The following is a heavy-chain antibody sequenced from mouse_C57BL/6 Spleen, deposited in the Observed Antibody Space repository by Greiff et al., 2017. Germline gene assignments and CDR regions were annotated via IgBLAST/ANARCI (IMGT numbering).Heavy chain of an antibody. D-gene: IGHD2-10*01. V-gene: IGHV14-1*01. CDR3: TTSSYGNYAGFAY. J-gene: IGHJ3*01. CDR2: IDPEDGDT. CDR1: GFNIKDYY. Sequence: VQLQQSGAELVRPGASVKLSCTASGFNIKDYYMHWVKQRPEQGLEWIGRIDPEDGDTEYAPKFQGKDTMTADTSSNTAYLQFSGLTSENAAVYYCTTSSYGNYAGFAYWGQGTLVTVSA.